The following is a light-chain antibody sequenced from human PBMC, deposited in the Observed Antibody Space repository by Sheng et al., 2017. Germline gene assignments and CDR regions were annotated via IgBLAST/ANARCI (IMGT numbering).Light chain of an antibody. CDR2: QDI. CDR1: KLGDNY. Sequence: SCGLTQPPSVSVPPGQTAIITCSGDKLGDNYAAWYQQRPGQSPVLVIFQDIKRPSGIPERFSGSKSGNTATLTISGTQSMDEADYYCQAWDTSTDVLFGGGTKLTVL. CDR3: QAWDTSTDVL. V-gene: IGLV3-1*01. J-gene: IGLJ3*02.